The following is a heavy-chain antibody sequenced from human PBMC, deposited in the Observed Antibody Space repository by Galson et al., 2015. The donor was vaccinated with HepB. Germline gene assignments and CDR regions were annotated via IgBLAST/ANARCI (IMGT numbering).Heavy chain of an antibody. CDR2: ISSNGGST. J-gene: IGHJ3*02. CDR1: GFTFSSYA. D-gene: IGHD3-16*02. Sequence: SLRLSCAASGFTFSSYAMHWVRQAPGKGLEYVSAISSNGGSTYYADSVKGRFTISRDNSKNTLYLQMSSLRAEDTAVYYCVISRNDYVWGSYRYTGAFDIWGQGTMVTVSS. CDR3: VISRNDYVWGSYRYTGAFDI. V-gene: IGHV3-64D*06.